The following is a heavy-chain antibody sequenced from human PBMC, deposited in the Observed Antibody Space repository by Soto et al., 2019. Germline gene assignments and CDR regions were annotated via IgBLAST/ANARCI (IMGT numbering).Heavy chain of an antibody. CDR1: GGSISSGGYS. V-gene: IGHV4-30-2*01. CDR3: ATLDSNGYYSFDY. J-gene: IGHJ4*02. Sequence: SETLSLTCAVSGGSISSGGYSWSWIRQPPGKGLEWIGYIYHSGSTYYNPSLKSRVTISVDRSKNQFSLKLSSVTAADTAVYYLATLDSNGYYSFDYWGQGTRVTVSS. D-gene: IGHD3-22*01. CDR2: IYHSGST.